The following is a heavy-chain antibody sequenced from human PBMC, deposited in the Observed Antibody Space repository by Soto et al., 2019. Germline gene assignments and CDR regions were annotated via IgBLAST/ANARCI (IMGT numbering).Heavy chain of an antibody. CDR3: VQTHKWLKFDY. J-gene: IGHJ4*02. CDR1: GFSLTTNGVG. CDR2: TYWDGSK. V-gene: IGHV2-5*02. D-gene: IGHD5-12*01. Sequence: QITLKESGPTLVKPTQTLTLTCTFSGFSLTTNGVGVGWIRQPPGKALEWLALTYWDGSKRYSPSLKSRLTITKDTAKNQVVLIMTNMDPVDTAKYYCVQTHKWLKFDYWGQGTLVTVSS.